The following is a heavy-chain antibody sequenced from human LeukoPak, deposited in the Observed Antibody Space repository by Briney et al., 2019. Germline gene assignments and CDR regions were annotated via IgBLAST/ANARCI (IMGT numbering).Heavy chain of an antibody. CDR3: ARVATMVRGVIRSGVDWFDP. J-gene: IGHJ5*02. V-gene: IGHV3-11*01. Sequence: GGSLRLSSAASGFTFSDYYMSWIRQAPGKGLEWVSYISSSGSTIYYADSVKGRFTISRDNAKNSLYLQMDSLRAEDTAVYYCARVATMVRGVIRSGVDWFDPWGQGTLVTVSS. D-gene: IGHD3-10*01. CDR2: ISSSGSTI. CDR1: GFTFSDYY.